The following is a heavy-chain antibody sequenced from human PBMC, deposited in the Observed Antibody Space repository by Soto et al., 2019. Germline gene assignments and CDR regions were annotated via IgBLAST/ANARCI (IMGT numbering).Heavy chain of an antibody. CDR3: GRCSSTSCHLGSDY. V-gene: IGHV3-30-3*01. D-gene: IGHD2-2*01. J-gene: IGHJ4*02. CDR2: ISYDGNNK. CDR1: GFTFSSYA. Sequence: QAQLVESGGGVVQPGRSLRLSCAASGFTFSSYAMNWVRQAPGKGLEWVALISYDGNNKYYADSVKGRFTISRDSSKNTLYLQMNSLRDADTAFYYCGRCSSTSCHLGSDYWGQGTLVTVSS.